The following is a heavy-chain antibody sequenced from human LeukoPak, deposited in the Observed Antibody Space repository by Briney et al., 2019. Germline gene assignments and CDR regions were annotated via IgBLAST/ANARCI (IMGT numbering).Heavy chain of an antibody. CDR2: ISTGSRYI. J-gene: IGHJ5*02. CDR3: ARADCSSSTCYLRRSWFDP. Sequence: GGSLRLSCAASGFTLSNYDMNWVRQAPGKGLEGVSSISTGSRYIYYTDSLRGRFTISRDDAKNTLYLQMNSLRAEDTAVYYCARADCSSSTCYLRRSWFDPWGQGTLVTVSS. D-gene: IGHD2-2*01. CDR1: GFTLSNYD. V-gene: IGHV3-21*06.